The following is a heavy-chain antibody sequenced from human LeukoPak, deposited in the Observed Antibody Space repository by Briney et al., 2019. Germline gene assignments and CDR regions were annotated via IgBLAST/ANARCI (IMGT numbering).Heavy chain of an antibody. J-gene: IGHJ4*02. CDR2: TFYRSKWYY. V-gene: IGHV6-1*01. CDR3: AREGRRITGGTLSLDY. Sequence: SQTLSLTCAISGDSVSNNNAAWNWIRQSPSGGLEWLGRTFYRSKWYYDYAVSAKSRITINSDTSKNQFSLQLAYVTPEDTAVYYCAREGRRITGGTLSLDYWGQGTLVTVSS. CDR1: GDSVSNNNAA. D-gene: IGHD2-8*02.